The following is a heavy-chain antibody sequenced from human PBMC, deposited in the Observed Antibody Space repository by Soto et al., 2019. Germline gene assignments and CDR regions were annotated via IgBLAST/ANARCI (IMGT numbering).Heavy chain of an antibody. Sequence: ASVKVSCKASGYTFTSYGISWVRQAPGQGLEWMGWISAYNGNTNYAQKLQGRVTMTTDTSTSTAYMELRSLRSDDTAVYYCARDLFWSGYDYYYYIDVRGKRTTVTGSS. D-gene: IGHD3-3*01. CDR3: ARDLFWSGYDYYYYIDV. V-gene: IGHV1-18*01. J-gene: IGHJ6*03. CDR2: ISAYNGNT. CDR1: GYTFTSYG.